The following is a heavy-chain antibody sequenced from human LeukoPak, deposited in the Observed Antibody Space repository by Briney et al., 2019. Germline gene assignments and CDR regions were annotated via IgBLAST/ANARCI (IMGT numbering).Heavy chain of an antibody. CDR2: INHSGST. J-gene: IGHJ6*02. V-gene: IGHV4-34*01. Sequence: PSETLSLTCAVYGGSFSGHYWSWIRQPPGKGLEWIGEINHSGSTNYNPSLKSRVTISVDTSKNQFSLKLSSVTAADTAVYYCARRGTSYYYGMDVWGQGTTVTVSS. D-gene: IGHD1-1*01. CDR3: ARRGTSYYYGMDV. CDR1: GGSFSGHY.